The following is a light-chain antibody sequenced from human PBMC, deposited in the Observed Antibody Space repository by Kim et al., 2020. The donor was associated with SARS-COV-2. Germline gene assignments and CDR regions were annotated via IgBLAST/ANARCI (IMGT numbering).Light chain of an antibody. V-gene: IGLV3-1*01. CDR2: QDS. CDR1: KLGDKY. CDR3: QAWDSSTVV. J-gene: IGLJ2*01. Sequence: VSPGQTASIPCSGDKLGDKYACWYQQKPGQSPVLVIYQDSKRPSGIPERFSGSNSGNTATLTISGTQAMDEADYYCQAWDSSTVVFGGGTQLTVL.